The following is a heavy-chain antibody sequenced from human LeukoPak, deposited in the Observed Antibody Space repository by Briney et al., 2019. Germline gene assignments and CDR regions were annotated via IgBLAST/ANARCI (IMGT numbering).Heavy chain of an antibody. J-gene: IGHJ3*02. V-gene: IGHV4-59*01. CDR1: GGSISSYY. D-gene: IGHD3-10*01. CDR3: ARDRDGDDAFDI. Sequence: KSSETLSLTCTVSGGSISSYYWSWIRQPPGKGVEWIGYIYYSGSTNYNPSLKSRVTISVDTSKNQFSLKLSSVTAADTAVYYCARDRDGDDAFDIWGQGTMVTVSS. CDR2: IYYSGST.